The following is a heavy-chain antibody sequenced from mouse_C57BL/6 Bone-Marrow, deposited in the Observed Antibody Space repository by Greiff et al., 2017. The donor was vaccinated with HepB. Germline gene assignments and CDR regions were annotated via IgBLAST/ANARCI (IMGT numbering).Heavy chain of an antibody. V-gene: IGHV1-15*01. J-gene: IGHJ4*01. CDR2: IDPETGGT. Sequence: VQLQQSGAELVRPGASVTLSCKASGYTFTDYEMHWVKQTPVHGLEWIGAIDPETGGTAYNQKFKGKARLTADKSSSTAYMELRSLTSEDSAVYYCTREGIYAMDYWGQGTSVTVSS. CDR1: GYTFTDYE. CDR3: TREGIYAMDY.